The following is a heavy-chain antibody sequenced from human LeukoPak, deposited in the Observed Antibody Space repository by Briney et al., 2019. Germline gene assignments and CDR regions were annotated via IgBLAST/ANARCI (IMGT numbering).Heavy chain of an antibody. D-gene: IGHD3-22*01. CDR3: AKPSRDFDSSGHDY. CDR2: ISGPGSST. Sequence: GGTLRLSCAASGFTFSNYAMSWVRQAPGKGLEWVSTISGPGSSTYSADSVKGRFTISRDNSKNTLYLQMHSLRAEDTAIYYCAKPSRDFDSSGHDYWGQGTLVTVSS. CDR1: GFTFSNYA. J-gene: IGHJ4*02. V-gene: IGHV3-23*01.